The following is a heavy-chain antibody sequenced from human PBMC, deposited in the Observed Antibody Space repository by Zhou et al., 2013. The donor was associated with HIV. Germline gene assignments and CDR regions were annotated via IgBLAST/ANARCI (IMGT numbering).Heavy chain of an antibody. V-gene: IGHV1-69*11. J-gene: IGHJ6*03. CDR1: GGTFNNYA. D-gene: IGHD6-13*01. CDR3: AIAAAAPYYYYMDV. CDR2: IVPLLGTA. Sequence: QVQLVQSGSEVKKPGSSVKVSCRASGGTFNNYAISWVRQAPGQGLEWMGGIVPLLGTANYAQNFQGRVTITADESTSTAYMELSSLRSEDTAVYYCAIAAAAPYYYYMDVWGKGTTVTVSS.